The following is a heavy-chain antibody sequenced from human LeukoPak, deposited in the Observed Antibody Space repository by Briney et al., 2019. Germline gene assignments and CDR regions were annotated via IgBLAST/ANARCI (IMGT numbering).Heavy chain of an antibody. J-gene: IGHJ4*02. CDR1: GFTFGDYA. Sequence: GGSLRLSCTASGFTFGDYAMSWFRQAPGKGLEGVGFIRSKAYGGTTEYAASVKGRFTISRDDSKSIAYLQMNSLKTEDTAVYYCTRDSVSDSFVWLLSENFDYWGQGTLVTVSS. V-gene: IGHV3-49*03. D-gene: IGHD3-9*01. CDR2: IRSKAYGGTT. CDR3: TRDSVSDSFVWLLSENFDY.